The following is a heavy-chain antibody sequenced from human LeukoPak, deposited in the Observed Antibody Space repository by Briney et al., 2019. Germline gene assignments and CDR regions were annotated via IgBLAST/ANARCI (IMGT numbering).Heavy chain of an antibody. CDR1: GGSISSYY. D-gene: IGHD2-2*01. Sequence: SETLSLTCTVSGGSISSYYWSWIRQPPGKGLEWIGYIYYSGSTNYNPSLKSRVTISVDTSKNQFSLKLSSVTAADTAVYYCARFGYCSSTSCNSHWGQGTVVTVSS. V-gene: IGHV4-59*01. J-gene: IGHJ4*02. CDR3: ARFGYCSSTSCNSH. CDR2: IYYSGST.